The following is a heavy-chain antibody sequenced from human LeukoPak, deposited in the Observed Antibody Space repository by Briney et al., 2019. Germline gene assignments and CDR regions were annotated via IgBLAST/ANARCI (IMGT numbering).Heavy chain of an antibody. CDR2: INSHGTST. CDR3: ASSLVGDGRGYDAFDI. D-gene: IGHD3-22*01. V-gene: IGHV3-74*01. Sequence: GRSLRLSCAASGFTFSIYWMSWVRQGPGKGLVWVARINSHGTSTNYADSVKGRFTVSRDNSKNTLYLQMNSLRVEDTAVYYCASSLVGDGRGYDAFDIWGQGTMVTVSS. J-gene: IGHJ3*02. CDR1: GFTFSIYW.